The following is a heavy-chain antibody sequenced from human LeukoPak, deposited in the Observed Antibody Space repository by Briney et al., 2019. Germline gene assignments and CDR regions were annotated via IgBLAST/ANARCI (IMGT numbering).Heavy chain of an antibody. CDR3: ATRASPQLNLYYFDY. Sequence: ASVTVSCKVSGYTLTELSMHWVRQAPGKGLEWMGGFYPEDGETIYAQKFQGRVTMTEDTSTDTAYMELSSLRSEDTAVYYCATRASPQLNLYYFDYWGQGTLVTVSS. D-gene: IGHD2-2*01. V-gene: IGHV1-24*01. CDR1: GYTLTELS. J-gene: IGHJ4*02. CDR2: FYPEDGET.